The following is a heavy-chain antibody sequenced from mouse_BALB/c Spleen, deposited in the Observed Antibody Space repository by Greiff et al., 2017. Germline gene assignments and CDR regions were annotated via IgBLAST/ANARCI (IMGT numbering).Heavy chain of an antibody. Sequence: QVQLQQSGPELVKPGASVRISCKASGYTFTSYYIHWVKQRPGQGLEWIGWIYPGNVNTKYNEKFKGKATLTADKSSSTAYMQLSSLTSEDSAVYFCARFGGYDGYWGQGTTLTVSS. CDR1: GYTFTSYY. V-gene: IGHV1S56*01. D-gene: IGHD2-2*01. CDR3: ARFGGYDGY. CDR2: IYPGNVNT. J-gene: IGHJ2*01.